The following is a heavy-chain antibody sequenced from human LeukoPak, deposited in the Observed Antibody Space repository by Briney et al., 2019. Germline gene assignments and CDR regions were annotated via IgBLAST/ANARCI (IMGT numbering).Heavy chain of an antibody. CDR3: SRGLDSRKLGY. Sequence: SETLSLTCTVSGASFSSGDQYWNWIRQSPGKGLEWIGSIHPSGTLYNNPSLESRVTMSMDTSKNQFSLNLNPVTAADTAAYFCSRGLDSRKLGYWGQGTLVTVSS. J-gene: IGHJ4*02. CDR2: IHPSGTL. V-gene: IGHV4-31*03. D-gene: IGHD3-22*01. CDR1: GASFSSGDQY.